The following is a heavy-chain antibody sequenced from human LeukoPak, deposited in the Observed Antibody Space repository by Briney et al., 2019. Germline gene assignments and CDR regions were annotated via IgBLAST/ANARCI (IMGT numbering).Heavy chain of an antibody. D-gene: IGHD2-15*01. J-gene: IGHJ5*02. V-gene: IGHV3-30*04. CDR1: GFTFSSYV. CDR2: ISYDGSNE. Sequence: GGSLRLSCAASGFTFSSYVMHWVRQAPGKGLEWVAIISYDGSNEYYADSVKGRFTISRDNSKNSLYLKMNSLRAEDTAVYSCARGADGVSSNSRGWFDPWGQGTLVTVSS. CDR3: ARGADGVSSNSRGWFDP.